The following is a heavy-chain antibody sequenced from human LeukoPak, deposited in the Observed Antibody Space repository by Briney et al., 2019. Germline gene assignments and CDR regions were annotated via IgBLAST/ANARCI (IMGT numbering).Heavy chain of an antibody. CDR1: GGSISSYY. CDR3: ACNFIADNYYDSPYYFDY. D-gene: IGHD3-22*01. J-gene: IGHJ4*02. V-gene: IGHV4-59*08. CDR2: IYYSGST. Sequence: PSETLSLTCTVSGGSISSYYWSWIRQPPGKGLEWIGYIYYSGSTNYNPSLKSRVTISVDTSKNQFSLKLSSVTAADTAVYYCACNFIADNYYDSPYYFDYWGQGTLVTVSS.